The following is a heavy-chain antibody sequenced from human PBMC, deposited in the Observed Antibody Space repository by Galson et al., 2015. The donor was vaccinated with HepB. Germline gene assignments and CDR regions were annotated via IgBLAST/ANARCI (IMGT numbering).Heavy chain of an antibody. J-gene: IGHJ3*02. D-gene: IGHD1-7*01. CDR1: GFNFNDAW. CDR3: TTASLELRGLAFDI. V-gene: IGHV3-15*07. CDR2: IKGKIDGETT. Sequence: SLRLSCAASGFNFNDAWMNWVRQAPGQGLEWVGHIKGKIDGETTDFAAPVNGRFTISRDDSKATVFLHMNNLEAEDTAVYYCTTASLELRGLAFDIWGQGTMVTVSA.